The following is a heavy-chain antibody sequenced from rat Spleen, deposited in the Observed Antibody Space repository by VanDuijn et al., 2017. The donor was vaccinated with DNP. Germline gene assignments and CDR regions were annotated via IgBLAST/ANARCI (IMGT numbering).Heavy chain of an antibody. CDR1: GFSVSDYY. D-gene: IGHD5-1*01. CDR3: ARPAWERPFDY. J-gene: IGHJ2*01. CDR2: ISTGRGTT. Sequence: EVQLVESGGGLVQPGRSMTLSCAASGFSVSDYYMAWVRQAQSTGLEWVASISTGRGTTYYRDSVKGRFTISRDNAKSTLYLQMNSLRSEDTATYYCARPAWERPFDYWGQGVMVTVSS. V-gene: IGHV5-25*01.